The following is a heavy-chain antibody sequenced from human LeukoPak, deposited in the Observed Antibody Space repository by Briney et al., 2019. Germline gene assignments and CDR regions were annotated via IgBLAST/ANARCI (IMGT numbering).Heavy chain of an antibody. V-gene: IGHV3-21*01. D-gene: IGHD3-22*01. Sequence: PGGSLRLSCTASGFIFSSYSMNGLRQAPGEGLEGVPSISSSSSYIYYAESVKGRFTISRDNAKNSLYLQMNSLRAEDTAVYYCARDSRGFDYWGQGTLVTVSS. CDR1: GFIFSSYS. CDR2: ISSSSSYI. CDR3: ARDSRGFDY. J-gene: IGHJ4*02.